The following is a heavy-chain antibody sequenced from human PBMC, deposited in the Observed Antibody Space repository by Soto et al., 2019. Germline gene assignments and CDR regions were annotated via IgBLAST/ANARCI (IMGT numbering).Heavy chain of an antibody. Sequence: GGSLRLSCAASGFTFGDYGMHWVRQPPGKGPEWVSRMTGDGRTTQYADSVKGRFTASRDNAKSTLYLQMNSLRAEDTAVYYCATAEVDYWGPGTLVTVSS. CDR3: ATAEVDY. CDR1: GFTFGDYG. CDR2: MTGDGRTT. V-gene: IGHV3-74*03. J-gene: IGHJ4*02.